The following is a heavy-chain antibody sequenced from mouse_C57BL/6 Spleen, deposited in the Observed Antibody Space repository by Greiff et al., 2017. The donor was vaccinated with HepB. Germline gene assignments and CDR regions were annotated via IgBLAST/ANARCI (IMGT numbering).Heavy chain of an antibody. V-gene: IGHV1-26*01. CDR2: INPNNGGT. D-gene: IGHD1-1*01. CDR3: ARHYYGSSPSFAY. Sequence: EVQLQQSGPELVKPGASVKISCKASGYTFTDYYMNWVKQSHGKSLEWIGDINPNNGGTSYNQKFKGKATLTVDKSSSTAYMELRSLTSEDSAVYYCARHYYGSSPSFAYWGQGTLVTVSA. J-gene: IGHJ3*01. CDR1: GYTFTDYY.